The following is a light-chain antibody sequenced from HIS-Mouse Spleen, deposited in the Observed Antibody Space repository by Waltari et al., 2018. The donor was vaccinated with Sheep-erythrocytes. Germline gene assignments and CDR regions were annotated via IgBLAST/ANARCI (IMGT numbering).Light chain of an antibody. CDR3: SSYTSSSTWV. J-gene: IGLJ3*02. CDR1: SSDVGGYNY. Sequence: QSALTQPASVSGSPGQSITISCTGTSSDVGGYNYVSWYQQHPGKAPKHMIYDVSNPTSGVSHRFSGSKSDNTASLTISGLQAEDEADYYCSSYTSSSTWVFGGGTKLTVL. CDR2: DVS. V-gene: IGLV2-14*03.